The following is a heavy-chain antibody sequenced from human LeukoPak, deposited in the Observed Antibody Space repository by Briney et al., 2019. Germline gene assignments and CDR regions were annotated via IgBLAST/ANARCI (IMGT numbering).Heavy chain of an antibody. CDR2: IYYRGNT. V-gene: IGHV4-39*01. Sequence: SETLSLTCTVSGGSISSSIYYWGWIRQPPGKGLEWIGNIYYRGNTYYNPSLKSRVTISVDTSKNQFSLKLGSVTAADTAVYYCARGRPRYCSGGSCKYYFDYWGQGTLVTVSS. CDR1: GGSISSSIYY. J-gene: IGHJ4*02. D-gene: IGHD2-15*01. CDR3: ARGRPRYCSGGSCKYYFDY.